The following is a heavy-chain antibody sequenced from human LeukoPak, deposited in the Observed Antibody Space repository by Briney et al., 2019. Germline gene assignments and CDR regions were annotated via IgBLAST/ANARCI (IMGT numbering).Heavy chain of an antibody. D-gene: IGHD1-26*01. V-gene: IGHV3-11*04. J-gene: IGHJ5*02. Sequence: PGGSLRLSCAASGFTFSDYYMSWIRQAPGKGLEWGSYISSSGSTIYYADSVKGRFTISRDNAKNSLYLQMNSLRAEDTAVYYCARPKWELPMGGWFDPWGQGTLVTVSS. CDR2: ISSSGSTI. CDR1: GFTFSDYY. CDR3: ARPKWELPMGGWFDP.